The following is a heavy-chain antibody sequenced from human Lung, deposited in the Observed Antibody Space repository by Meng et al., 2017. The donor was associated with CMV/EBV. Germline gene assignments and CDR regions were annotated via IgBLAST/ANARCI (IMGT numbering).Heavy chain of an antibody. CDR2: INSGGWT. J-gene: IGHJ6*02. Sequence: GGSXRLXCVASGFTGSANYMSGVRQAPGKGLEWVSVINSGGWTYYADSVQGRFTISRDNSKNTVYLQLNSLRAEDTAMYYCATRRSGGSVPGWAWGMGVRXQGTTVTVSS. CDR1: GFTGSANY. CDR3: ATRRSGGSVPGWAWGMGV. V-gene: IGHV3-53*01. D-gene: IGHD2-2*01.